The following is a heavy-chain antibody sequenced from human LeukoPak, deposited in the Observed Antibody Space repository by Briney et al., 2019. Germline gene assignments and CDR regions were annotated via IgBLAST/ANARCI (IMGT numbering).Heavy chain of an antibody. D-gene: IGHD3-3*01. CDR3: ARDQPYYDFWSGYPLGY. CDR2: ISGSGGST. J-gene: IGHJ4*02. CDR1: GFTFSSYS. V-gene: IGHV3-23*01. Sequence: PGGSLRLSCAASGFTFSSYSMSWVRQAPWKGREWVSAISGSGGSTYYADSVKGRFTISRDNSKNTLYLQMNSLRAEDTAVYYCARDQPYYDFWSGYPLGYWGQGTLVTVSS.